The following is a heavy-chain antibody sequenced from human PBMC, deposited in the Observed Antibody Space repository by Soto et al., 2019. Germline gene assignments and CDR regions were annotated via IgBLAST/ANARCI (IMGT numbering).Heavy chain of an antibody. CDR1: GFTFSSYS. V-gene: IGHV3-21*01. D-gene: IGHD4-17*01. Sequence: GGSLRLSCAASGFTFSSYSMNWVSQAPGKGLEWVPSISSSSSYIYYADSVKGRFTISRDNAKNSLYLQMNSLRAEDTAVYYCARDLYGDSPYYYMDVWGKGTTVTVSS. CDR3: ARDLYGDSPYYYMDV. J-gene: IGHJ6*03. CDR2: ISSSSSYI.